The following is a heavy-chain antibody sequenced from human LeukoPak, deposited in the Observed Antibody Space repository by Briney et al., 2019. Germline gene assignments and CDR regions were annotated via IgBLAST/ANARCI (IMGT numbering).Heavy chain of an antibody. V-gene: IGHV4-39*01. D-gene: IGHD1-26*01. J-gene: IGHJ4*02. Sequence: SETLSLTCTVSGGSISSSSYYWGWIRQPPGKGLEWIGSIYYSGSTYYNPSLKSRVTISVDTSKNQFSLKLSSVTAADTAVYYCAIPSIAGATWYFDYWGQGTLVTVSS. CDR1: GGSISSSSYY. CDR2: IYYSGST. CDR3: AIPSIAGATWYFDY.